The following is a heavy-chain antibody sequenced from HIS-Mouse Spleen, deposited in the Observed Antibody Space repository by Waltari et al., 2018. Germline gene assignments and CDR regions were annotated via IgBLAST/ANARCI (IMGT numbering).Heavy chain of an antibody. Sequence: QVQLVESGGGVVQPGRSLRLSCAASGFTFSSHAMHWVRQAPGKGLEWVAVISYDGSNKYYADAVKVRFTISRDNSKNTLYLQMNSLRAEDTAVYYCARASVVGSGHFDYWGQGTLVTVSS. CDR1: GFTFSSHA. CDR3: ARASVVGSGHFDY. J-gene: IGHJ4*02. D-gene: IGHD6-19*01. CDR2: ISYDGSNK. V-gene: IGHV3-30-3*01.